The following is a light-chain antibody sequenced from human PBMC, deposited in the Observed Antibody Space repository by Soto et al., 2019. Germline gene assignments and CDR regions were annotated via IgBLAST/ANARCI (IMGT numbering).Light chain of an antibody. CDR1: XXLTXSY. V-gene: IGKV3-20*01. J-gene: IGKJ2*01. CDR2: GAS. Sequence: EILXTXSPXTXPLSXGXXATXSCXAXXXLTXSYLAWYQQKPGQAPRLLIYGASSRATGIPDRFSGSASGTDFTLTISRLEPGDFAVYYCQQFGSSPYTVDQGTKVESK. CDR3: QQFGSSPYT.